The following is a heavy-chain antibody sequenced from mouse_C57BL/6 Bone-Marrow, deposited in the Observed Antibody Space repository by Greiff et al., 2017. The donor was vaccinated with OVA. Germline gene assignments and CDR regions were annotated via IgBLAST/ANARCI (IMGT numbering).Heavy chain of an antibody. CDR1: GYTFTSYW. CDR3: ARDGCYLYWYFDV. CDR2: IHPNSGST. V-gene: IGHV1-64*01. D-gene: IGHD2-3*01. Sequence: VQLQQPGAELVKPGASVKLSCKASGYTFTSYWMHWVKQRPGQGLEWIGMIHPNSGSTNYNEKFKSKATLTVDKSSSTAYMQLSSLTSEDSAVYYCARDGCYLYWYFDVWGTGTTVTVSS. J-gene: IGHJ1*03.